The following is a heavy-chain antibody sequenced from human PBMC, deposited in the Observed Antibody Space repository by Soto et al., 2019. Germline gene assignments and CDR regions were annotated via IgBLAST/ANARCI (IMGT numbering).Heavy chain of an antibody. Sequence: ASVKVSCKASGYTFTGYYMHWVRQAPGQGLEWMGWINPNSGGTNYAQKFQGWVTMTRDTSISTAYMELSRLRSDDTAVYYCARMRIEASYYYYGMDVWGQGTTVTAP. CDR2: INPNSGGT. CDR1: GYTFTGYY. CDR3: ARMRIEASYYYYGMDV. J-gene: IGHJ6*02. D-gene: IGHD2-15*01. V-gene: IGHV1-2*04.